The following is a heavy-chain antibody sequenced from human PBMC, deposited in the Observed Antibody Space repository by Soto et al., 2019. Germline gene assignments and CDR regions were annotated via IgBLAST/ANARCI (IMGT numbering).Heavy chain of an antibody. CDR3: ASARNVPAPRRLAFDI. CDR1: GFTFSSYG. Sequence: GGSLRLACAASGFTFSSYGMHWVRQSPGKGLEWGAVIGYDGSNKYYADSVKGRFTISRDNSKNTLYLQMNSLRAEDTAVYYCASARNVPAPRRLAFDIRRRRTMVTV. CDR2: IGYDGSNK. J-gene: IGHJ3*02. V-gene: IGHV3-33*01. D-gene: IGHD2-2*01.